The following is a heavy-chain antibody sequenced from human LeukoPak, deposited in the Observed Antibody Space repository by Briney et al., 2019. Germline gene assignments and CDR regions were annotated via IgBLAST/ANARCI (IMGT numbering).Heavy chain of an antibody. J-gene: IGHJ4*02. V-gene: IGHV4-39*01. D-gene: IGHD3-22*01. CDR1: GGSIRSSYYY. CDR3: ARVESGLFPPFDY. CDR2: IYDSGST. Sequence: SETLSLTCTVSGGSIRSSYYYWGWIRQPPGKGLEWIGSIYDSGSTYYNPSLKSRVTISVDTSKNQFSLKLNSVTAADTAVYYCARVESGLFPPFDYWGQGTLVTVSS.